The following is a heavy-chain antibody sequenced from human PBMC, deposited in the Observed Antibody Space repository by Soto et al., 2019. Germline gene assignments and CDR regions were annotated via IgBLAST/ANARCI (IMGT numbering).Heavy chain of an antibody. Sequence: PGGSLRLSCAASGFTFSNAWMSWVRQAPGKGLEWVGRIKSKTDGGTTDYAAPVKGRFTISRDDSKNTLYLQMNGLKTEDTAVYYCTTEYSRGGDYYYYGMDVWGQGTTVTVSS. CDR2: IKSKTDGGTT. J-gene: IGHJ6*02. V-gene: IGHV3-15*01. CDR1: GFTFSNAW. D-gene: IGHD6-13*01. CDR3: TTEYSRGGDYYYYGMDV.